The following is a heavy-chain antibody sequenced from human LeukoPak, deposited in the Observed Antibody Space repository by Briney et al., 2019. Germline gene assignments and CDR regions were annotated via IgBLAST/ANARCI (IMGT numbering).Heavy chain of an antibody. CDR2: IYHSGST. J-gene: IGHJ4*02. D-gene: IGHD1-26*01. V-gene: IGHV4-38-2*02. CDR1: GYSISSGYY. Sequence: KPSETLSLTCTVSGYSISSGYYWSWIRQPPGKGLEWIGSIYHSGSTYYNPSLKSRVTISVDTSKNQFSLKLSSVTAADTAVYYCARGWELLGAFDYWGQGTLVTVSS. CDR3: ARGWELLGAFDY.